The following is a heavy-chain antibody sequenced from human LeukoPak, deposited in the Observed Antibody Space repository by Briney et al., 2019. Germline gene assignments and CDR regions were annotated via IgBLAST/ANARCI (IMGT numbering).Heavy chain of an antibody. D-gene: IGHD5-18*01. CDR3: ARAPSGFTYGPGDH. CDR2: ISTYDGNA. V-gene: IGHV1-18*01. CDR1: GYSFTSYG. Sequence: ASVKVSCKASGYSFTSYGITWVRQAPGQGLEWLGWISTYDGNANYAQNLQGRVTMTTDTSTITAYMELRSLRSDDTAVYYCARAPSGFTYGPGDHWGQGTLVTVSS. J-gene: IGHJ4*02.